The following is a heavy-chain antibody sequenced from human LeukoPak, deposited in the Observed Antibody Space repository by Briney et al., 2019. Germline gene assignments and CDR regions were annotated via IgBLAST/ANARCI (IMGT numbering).Heavy chain of an antibody. Sequence: SETLSLTCAVSGGSISSGGYSWSWLRQPPGKGLEWIGYIYHSGSTYYNPSLKSRVTISVDRSKNQFSLKLSSVTAADTAVYYCARGYSYGGVDYWGQGTLVTVSS. V-gene: IGHV4-30-2*01. CDR3: ARGYSYGGVDY. J-gene: IGHJ4*02. CDR1: GGSISSGGYS. CDR2: IYHSGST. D-gene: IGHD5-18*01.